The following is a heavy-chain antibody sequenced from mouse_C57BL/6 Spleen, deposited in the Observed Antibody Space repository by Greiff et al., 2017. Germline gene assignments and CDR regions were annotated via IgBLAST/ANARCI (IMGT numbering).Heavy chain of an antibody. CDR1: GFTFSDYG. CDR2: ISSGSSTI. Sequence: DVKLVESGGGLVKPGGSLKLSCAASGFTFSDYGMHWVRQAPEKGLEWVAYISSGSSTIYYADTVKGRFTISRDNAKNTLFLQMTSLSSEDTAMYYCARGKYDYLYWYFDVWGTGTTVTVSS. CDR3: ARGKYDYLYWYFDV. V-gene: IGHV5-17*01. J-gene: IGHJ1*03. D-gene: IGHD2-4*01.